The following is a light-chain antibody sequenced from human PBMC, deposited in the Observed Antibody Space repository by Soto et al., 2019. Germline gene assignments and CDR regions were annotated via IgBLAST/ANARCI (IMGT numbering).Light chain of an antibody. CDR1: NIGSKS. CDR3: AAWDDSLNGYV. V-gene: IGLV3-21*02. CDR2: DDT. Sequence: SYELTQPPSVSVAPGQTARITCGGNNIGSKSVHWYRQKPGQAPVLVVSDDTDRPSGVPDRFSGSRSGTSASLAISGLQSEVEADYYCAAWDDSLNGYVFGTGTKVTVL. J-gene: IGLJ1*01.